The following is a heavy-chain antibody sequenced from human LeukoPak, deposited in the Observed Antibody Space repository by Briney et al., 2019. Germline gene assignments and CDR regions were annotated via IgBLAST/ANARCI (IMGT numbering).Heavy chain of an antibody. J-gene: IGHJ4*02. Sequence: PSETLSLTCTVSGGSISSYYWSWIRQPPGKGLEWIGYIYYSGSTNYNPSLKSRVTISVDTSKNHFSLKLSSVTAADTAVYYCARGQAYGGKGYFDYWGQGTLVTVSS. V-gene: IGHV4-59*01. CDR1: GGSISSYY. D-gene: IGHD4-23*01. CDR2: IYYSGST. CDR3: ARGQAYGGKGYFDY.